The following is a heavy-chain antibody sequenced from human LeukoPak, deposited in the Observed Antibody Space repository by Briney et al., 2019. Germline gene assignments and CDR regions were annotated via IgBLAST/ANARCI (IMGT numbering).Heavy chain of an antibody. CDR2: INNPGSSA. CDR3: AKDIATGNRLYYFDY. J-gene: IGHJ4*02. Sequence: GGSLRLSCAASGFTFYNYWMHWVRQAPGKGLEWISRINNPGSSATYADALKGRFTMSRDNGKNTVHLQMDGLRADDTALYYCAKDIATGNRLYYFDYWGQGTLVTVSS. V-gene: IGHV3-74*03. CDR1: GFTFYNYW. D-gene: IGHD1-14*01.